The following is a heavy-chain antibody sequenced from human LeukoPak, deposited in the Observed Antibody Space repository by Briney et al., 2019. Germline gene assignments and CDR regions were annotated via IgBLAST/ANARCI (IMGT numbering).Heavy chain of an antibody. CDR1: GYTFTGYY. V-gene: IGHV1-2*02. CDR2: INPNSGGT. CDR3: ARAPYYYDSSGYSYNWFDP. Sequence: GASVKVSCKASGYTFTGYYMHWVRQAPGQWLEWMGWINPNSGGTNYAQKFQGRVTMTRDTSISTAYMELSRLRSDDTAVYYCARAPYYYDSSGYSYNWFDPWGQGTLVTVSS. J-gene: IGHJ5*02. D-gene: IGHD3-22*01.